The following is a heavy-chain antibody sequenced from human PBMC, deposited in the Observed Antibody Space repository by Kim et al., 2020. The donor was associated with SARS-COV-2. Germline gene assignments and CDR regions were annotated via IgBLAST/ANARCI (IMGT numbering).Heavy chain of an antibody. J-gene: IGHJ4*02. CDR1: GFTFSSYW. Sequence: GGSLRLSCAASGFTFSSYWMHWVRQAPGKGLVWVSRINSDGSSTSYADSVKGRFTISRDNAKNTLYLQMNSLRAEDTAVYYCARDWSPRSVAGTAVNYFDYWGQGTLVTVSS. D-gene: IGHD6-19*01. CDR3: ARDWSPRSVAGTAVNYFDY. V-gene: IGHV3-74*01. CDR2: INSDGSST.